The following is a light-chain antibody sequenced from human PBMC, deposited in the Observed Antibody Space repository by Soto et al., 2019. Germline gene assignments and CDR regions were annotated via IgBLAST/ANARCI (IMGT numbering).Light chain of an antibody. J-gene: IGKJ5*01. V-gene: IGKV3-15*01. Sequence: EIVMTQSPATLSVSPGERATLSCRASQSVRSNLAWYEQKPGQAPRLLIYGASTRATGIPGRFSGSGSETEFAHTIGSFQSEKLAIYYCQQYNSWSSITCGQGTRLEIK. CDR2: GAS. CDR1: QSVRSN. CDR3: QQYNSWSSIT.